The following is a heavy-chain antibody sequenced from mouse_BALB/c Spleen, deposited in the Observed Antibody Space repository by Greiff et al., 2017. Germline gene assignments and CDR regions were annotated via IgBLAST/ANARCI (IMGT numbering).Heavy chain of an antibody. Sequence: EVMLVESGGGLVQPGGSRKLSCAASGFTFSSFGMHWVRQAPEKGLEWVAYISSGSSTIYYADTVKGRFTISRDNPKNTLFLQMTSLRSEDTAMYYCARFREARGYAMDYWGQGTSVTVSS. D-gene: IGHD3-2*02. CDR1: GFTFSSFG. CDR3: ARFREARGYAMDY. J-gene: IGHJ4*01. CDR2: ISSGSSTI. V-gene: IGHV5-17*02.